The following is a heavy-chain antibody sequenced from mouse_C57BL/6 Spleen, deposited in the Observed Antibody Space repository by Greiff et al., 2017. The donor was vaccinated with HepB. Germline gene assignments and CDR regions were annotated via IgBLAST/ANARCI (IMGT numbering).Heavy chain of an antibody. CDR2: IRSKSNNYAT. J-gene: IGHJ3*01. Sequence: EVQGVESGGGLVQPKGSLKLSCAASGFSFNTYAMNWVRQAPGKGLEWVARIRSKSNNYATYYADSVKDRFTISRDDSESMLYLQMNNLKTEDTAMYYCVRHGGYDGYYGFAYWGQGTLVTVSA. V-gene: IGHV10-1*01. D-gene: IGHD2-3*01. CDR3: VRHGGYDGYYGFAY. CDR1: GFSFNTYA.